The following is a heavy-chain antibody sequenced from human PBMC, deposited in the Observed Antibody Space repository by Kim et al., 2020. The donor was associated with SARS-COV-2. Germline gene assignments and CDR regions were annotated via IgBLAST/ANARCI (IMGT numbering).Heavy chain of an antibody. V-gene: IGHV3-30*18. CDR3: AKDRTAMNPYYFDY. Sequence: GGSLRLSCAASGFTFSSYGMHWVRQAPGKGLEWVAVISYDGSNKYYADSVKDRFTISRDNSKNTLYLQMNSLRAEDTAVYYCAKDRTAMNPYYFDYWGQGTLVTVSS. CDR2: ISYDGSNK. CDR1: GFTFSSYG. D-gene: IGHD5-18*01. J-gene: IGHJ4*02.